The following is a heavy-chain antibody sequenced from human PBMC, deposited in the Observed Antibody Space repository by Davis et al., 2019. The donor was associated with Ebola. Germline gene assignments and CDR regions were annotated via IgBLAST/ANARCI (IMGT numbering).Heavy chain of an antibody. CDR1: GYTFTNYY. Sequence: ASVKVSCKASGYTFTNYYMHWVGQALGQGFEWMGLITLNVGRTIYAQKFQGRVTVTRDTSTTTVYMDLSSLRSEDTALYYCTTPGGQDSGYDVFDIWGQGTMVTVSS. V-gene: IGHV1-46*03. CDR3: TTPGGQDSGYDVFDI. D-gene: IGHD5-12*01. J-gene: IGHJ3*02. CDR2: ITLNVGRT.